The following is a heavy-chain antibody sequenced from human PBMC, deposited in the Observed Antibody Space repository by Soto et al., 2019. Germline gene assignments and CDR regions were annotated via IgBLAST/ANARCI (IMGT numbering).Heavy chain of an antibody. CDR3: AKAYYDFWSGYHAPFDY. Sequence: GGSLRLSCAASGFTFDDYTMHWVRQAPGKGLEWVSLISWDGGSTYYADSVKGRFTISRDNSKNSLYLQMNSLRTEDTALYYCAKAYYDFWSGYHAPFDYWGQGTLVTVSS. D-gene: IGHD3-3*01. CDR2: ISWDGGST. V-gene: IGHV3-43*01. CDR1: GFTFDDYT. J-gene: IGHJ4*02.